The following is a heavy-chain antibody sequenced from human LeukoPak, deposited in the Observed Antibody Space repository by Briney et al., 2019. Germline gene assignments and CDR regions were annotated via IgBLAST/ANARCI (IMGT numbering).Heavy chain of an antibody. Sequence: GGSLRLSCSASGFTFSRYAMHWVRQAPGKGLEYVSAISSNGGSTYYADSVKGRFTISRDNSRNTLHLQMSSLRVEDTAVYYCVRDSSSGSYFDYWGQGTLVTVSS. J-gene: IGHJ4*02. V-gene: IGHV3-64D*06. CDR3: VRDSSSGSYFDY. CDR2: ISSNGGST. CDR1: GFTFSRYA. D-gene: IGHD3-10*01.